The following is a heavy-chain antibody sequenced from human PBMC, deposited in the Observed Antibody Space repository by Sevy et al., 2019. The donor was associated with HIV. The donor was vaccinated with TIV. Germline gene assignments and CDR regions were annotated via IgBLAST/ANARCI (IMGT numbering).Heavy chain of an antibody. CDR2: IIPLFGSG. D-gene: IGHD4-4*01. Sequence: ASVKVSCRASGGTFRSFSINWVRQAPGHGLEWMGSIIPLFGSGKPTQKFQDRVTITADESTSTVYLELRSLRSDDTAVYFCAKPSLKKADSLASSSYFDFWGQGTLVTVSS. CDR3: AKPSLKKADSLASSSYFDF. V-gene: IGHV1-69*13. J-gene: IGHJ4*02. CDR1: GGTFRSFS.